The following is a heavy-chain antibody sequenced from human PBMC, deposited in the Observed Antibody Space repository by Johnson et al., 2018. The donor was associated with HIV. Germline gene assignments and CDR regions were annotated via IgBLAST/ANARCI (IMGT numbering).Heavy chain of an antibody. CDR2: ISSSGSNI. D-gene: IGHD3-22*01. J-gene: IGHJ3*02. CDR3: AKDQHYYDSRNGGAFDI. Sequence: QVQLVESGGGVVQPGGSLRLSCAPSGFTFSDYYMSWMRQAPGQGLEWVSYISSSGSNIYKADSVKGRFPIPRDNSKNTLYLQMNSLRAEDTAVYYCAKDQHYYDSRNGGAFDIWGQGTMVTVSS. CDR1: GFTFSDYY. V-gene: IGHV3-11*04.